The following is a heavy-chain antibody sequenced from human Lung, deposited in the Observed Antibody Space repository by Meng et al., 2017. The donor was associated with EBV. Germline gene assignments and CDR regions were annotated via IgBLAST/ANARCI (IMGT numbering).Heavy chain of an antibody. CDR1: GFTFSKYA. Sequence: ALLLESGGGLMQTGGSLRLSCVASGFTFSKYAMSWVRQAPGKGLEWVSTVTTTGETTYDADSVRGRFTISRDNSKSTLYLQMNSLRIEDTAMYYCATKTSLDFWGQGTLVTVSS. CDR3: ATKTSLDF. CDR2: VTTTGETT. V-gene: IGHV3-23*01. J-gene: IGHJ4*02.